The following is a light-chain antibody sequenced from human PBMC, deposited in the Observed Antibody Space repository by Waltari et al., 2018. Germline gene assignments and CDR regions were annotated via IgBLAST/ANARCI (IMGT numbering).Light chain of an antibody. CDR1: QSFSGW. CDR3: HHYNAFSWT. J-gene: IGKJ1*01. CDR2: QTS. Sequence: DVQMTQSPSTLSASIGDRVTLTCRASQSFSGWLAWYQQKPGKAPKLLIYQTSTLQNGVPSRFSGRGSGTEFTLSIRSLLPDDFATYYCHHYNAFSWTFGQGTKVEIK. V-gene: IGKV1-5*03.